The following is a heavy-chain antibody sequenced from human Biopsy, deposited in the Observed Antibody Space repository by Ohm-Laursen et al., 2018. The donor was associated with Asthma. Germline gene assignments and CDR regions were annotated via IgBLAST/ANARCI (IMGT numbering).Heavy chain of an antibody. V-gene: IGHV3-11*01. D-gene: IGHD6-13*01. CDR1: GFTFRDYY. Sequence: GSLRLSCTASGFTFRDYYMTWIRQAPGKGLEWVAYISSRGSNIFYADSVKGRFTISRDNAKKSLFLEMNSLTVEDTAVYFCARGYITSWYFGYWGQGTLVTVSS. CDR2: ISSRGSNI. CDR3: ARGYITSWYFGY. J-gene: IGHJ4*02.